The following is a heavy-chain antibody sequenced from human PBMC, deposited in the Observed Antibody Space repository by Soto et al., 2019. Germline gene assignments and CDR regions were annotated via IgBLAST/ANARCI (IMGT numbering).Heavy chain of an antibody. CDR1: GDIFTTYA. D-gene: IGHD1-26*01. CDR3: ARGLLVGDETVDY. J-gene: IGHJ4*02. Sequence: QVQVVQSGAEVKEPGSSVKVSCKASGDIFTTYAINWVRQAPGQELVWMGGIKPAIGSANYAPTFQGRLTITADDLTATAYMDLTSLTSEDTAVYYCARGLLVGDETVDYWGQGTLVTVSS. CDR2: IKPAIGSA. V-gene: IGHV1-69*01.